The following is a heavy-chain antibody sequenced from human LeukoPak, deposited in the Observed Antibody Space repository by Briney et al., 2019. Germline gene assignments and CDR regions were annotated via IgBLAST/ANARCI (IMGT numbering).Heavy chain of an antibody. CDR1: GFTFSSYS. V-gene: IGHV3-48*04. D-gene: IGHD1-26*01. Sequence: GGSLRLSCAASGFTFSSYSMSWVRQAPGRGLEWLSYISTGSSTKYYADSVKGRFTISRDNAKNSLYLQMNSLRAEDTAAYYCASWYSGTYFWGQGTLVTVSS. J-gene: IGHJ4*02. CDR3: ASWYSGTYF. CDR2: ISTGSSTK.